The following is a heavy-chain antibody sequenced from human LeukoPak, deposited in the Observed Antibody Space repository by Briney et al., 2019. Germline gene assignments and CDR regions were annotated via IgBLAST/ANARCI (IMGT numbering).Heavy chain of an antibody. J-gene: IGHJ4*02. CDR3: ARGIVATTTEIAFDY. CDR1: GFTFSSYA. D-gene: IGHD5-12*01. Sequence: GGSLRLSCAASGFTFSSYAMSWVRQAPGKGLEWVSAVSGSGGSTYYADSVKGRFTISRDNSKNTLYLQMNSLRAEDTAVYYCARGIVATTTEIAFDYWGQGTLVTVSS. V-gene: IGHV3-23*01. CDR2: VSGSGGST.